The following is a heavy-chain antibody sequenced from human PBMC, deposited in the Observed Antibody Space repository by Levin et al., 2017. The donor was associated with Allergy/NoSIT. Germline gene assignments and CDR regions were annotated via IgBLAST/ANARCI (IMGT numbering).Heavy chain of an antibody. CDR3: ATKSYYDISTGYMGSAFDI. CDR2: ISYDGTYK. V-gene: IGHV3-30-3*01. CDR1: GFTFSHYA. Sequence: GESLKISCAASGFTFSHYAMHWVRQSPGKGLEWVAFISYDGTYKYYAESVKGRFTISRDNSEKTVYLNLGSLRPEDTALYYCATKSYYDISTGYMGSAFDIWGLGTMLTVSS. D-gene: IGHD3-9*01. J-gene: IGHJ3*02.